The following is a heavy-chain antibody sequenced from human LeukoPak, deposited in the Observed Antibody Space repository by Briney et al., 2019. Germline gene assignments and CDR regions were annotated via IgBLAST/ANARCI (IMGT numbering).Heavy chain of an antibody. Sequence: GGSLSLSCAASGFTFDDYGMSWVRQAPGKGLEWVSGINWNGGSTGYADSVKGRFTISRDNAKNSLYLQMNSLRAEDTAVYYCVGGILTTSDYWGQGTLVTVSS. D-gene: IGHD3-16*01. V-gene: IGHV3-20*04. CDR1: GFTFDDYG. CDR2: INWNGGST. J-gene: IGHJ4*02. CDR3: VGGILTTSDY.